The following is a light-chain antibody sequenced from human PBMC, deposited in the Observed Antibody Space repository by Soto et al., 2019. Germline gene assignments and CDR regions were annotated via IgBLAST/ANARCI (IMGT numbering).Light chain of an antibody. Sequence: EIVMTQSPATLSVSPGERATLSFRASQSVSSNLAWYQQTPGQAPRLLIYGASTRATGIPARFSGSGSWTEITLTISSLPSEDFAVYYWQQYNSWLGFGKRTKVDIK. J-gene: IGKJ1*01. V-gene: IGKV3-15*01. CDR2: GAS. CDR1: QSVSSN. CDR3: QQYNSWLG.